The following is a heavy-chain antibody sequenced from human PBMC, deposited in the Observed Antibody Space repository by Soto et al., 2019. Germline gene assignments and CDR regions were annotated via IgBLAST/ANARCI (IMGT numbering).Heavy chain of an antibody. J-gene: IGHJ4*02. Sequence: SETLSLTCTVSGGSISSGGYYWSWIRQPPGKGLEWIGYIYYSGSTYYNPSLKSRVTISVDTSKNQFSLKLSSVTAADTAVYYCARGRYYGSGPVSYWGQGTLVTVSS. CDR3: ARGRYYGSGPVSY. V-gene: IGHV4-30-4*01. D-gene: IGHD3-10*01. CDR2: IYYSGST. CDR1: GGSISSGGYY.